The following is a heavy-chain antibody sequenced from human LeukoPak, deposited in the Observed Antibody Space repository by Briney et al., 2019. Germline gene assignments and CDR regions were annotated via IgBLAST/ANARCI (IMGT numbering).Heavy chain of an antibody. CDR3: AKSQDLLVILPPPDK. V-gene: IGHV3-7*03. D-gene: IGHD3-16*02. CDR1: GFTFSRSW. Sequence: PGGSLRLSCAASGFTFSRSWMTWVRQAPGKGLEWVANMNHDGSEMYYVDSVEGRFTISRDNAKNSLYLQMNSLRADDTAIYYCAKSQDLLVILPPPDKWGQGTLVSVSS. J-gene: IGHJ4*02. CDR2: MNHDGSEM.